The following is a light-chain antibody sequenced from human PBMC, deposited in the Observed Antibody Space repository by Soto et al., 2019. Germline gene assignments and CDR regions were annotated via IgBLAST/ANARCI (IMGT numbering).Light chain of an antibody. J-gene: IGKJ2*01. V-gene: IGKV1-39*01. Sequence: DIQMTQSPPSLSASVGDRVTITCRASQSISSYLNWYQQRPGKAPKLLISAASSLQSGVTSRFRGSGSGTDFTLTISSLQPEDFATYYCKQSYSTPYTFGQGTKLEIK. CDR1: QSISSY. CDR2: AAS. CDR3: KQSYSTPYT.